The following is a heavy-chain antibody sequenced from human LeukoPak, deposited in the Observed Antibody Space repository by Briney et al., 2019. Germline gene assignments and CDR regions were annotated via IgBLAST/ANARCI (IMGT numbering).Heavy chain of an antibody. CDR1: GYTFTDYY. CDR2: IIATLDMS. J-gene: IGHJ4*02. V-gene: IGHV1-69*04. Sequence: ASVKVSCKASGYTFTDYYMHWVRQAPGQGLEWVGRIIATLDMSNYAQKFQGRVTITADKSTNTAYLELSSLRSVDTAVYYCARVNIAARQSVSDGYDYWGQGTLVTVSS. CDR3: ARVNIAARQSVSDGYDY. D-gene: IGHD6-6*01.